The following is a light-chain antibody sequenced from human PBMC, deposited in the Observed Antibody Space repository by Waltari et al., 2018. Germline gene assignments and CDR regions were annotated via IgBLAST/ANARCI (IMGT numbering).Light chain of an antibody. CDR3: LSYSGRSDYV. J-gene: IGLJ1*01. Sequence: QSALTQPASVSGSPGQAITIPCTGTSTNVGGYHLVSWYRQYPGKAPELMIFGVAERPSGISNRLSGSKSGNTATLTISGLQAEDEADYYCLSYSGRSDYVFGTGTRV. CDR2: GVA. V-gene: IGLV2-23*02. CDR1: STNVGGYHL.